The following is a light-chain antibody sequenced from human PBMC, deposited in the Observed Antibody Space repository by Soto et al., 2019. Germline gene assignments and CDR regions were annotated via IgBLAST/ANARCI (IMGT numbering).Light chain of an antibody. CDR3: SSYTTSGTQGI. V-gene: IGLV2-14*01. J-gene: IGLJ1*01. Sequence: QSALTQPASVSGSDGQSIIISCTGTSGDIGDYKYVSWYQQRPGKAPKLMIYEVNSRPSGVSHRFSGSKSGTTASLTISGLQGDDEGDYYCSSYTTSGTQGIFGTGTKVTVL. CDR2: EVN. CDR1: SGDIGDYKY.